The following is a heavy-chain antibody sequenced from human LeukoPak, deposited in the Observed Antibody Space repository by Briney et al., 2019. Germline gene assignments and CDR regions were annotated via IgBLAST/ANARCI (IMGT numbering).Heavy chain of an antibody. V-gene: IGHV3-66*01. D-gene: IGHD3-16*01. CDR3: ARDRAYGGVGDFDY. CDR1: GFTVSGNY. CDR2: IYTDGNT. Sequence: PGGTVRLSCAVFGFTVSGNYMSWVRQAPRKGMEWVSAIYTDGNTHYPGSVKGRFTISRYSFKNTLYLQMNSLRAEDTAVYYCARDRAYGGVGDFDYWGQGTLVTVSS. J-gene: IGHJ4*02.